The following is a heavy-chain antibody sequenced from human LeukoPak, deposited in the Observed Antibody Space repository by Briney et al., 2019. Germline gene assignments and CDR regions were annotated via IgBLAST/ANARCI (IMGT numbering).Heavy chain of an antibody. CDR2: IYTSGST. D-gene: IGHD6-13*01. V-gene: IGHV4-61*02. Sequence: SETLSLTCTVTGGSIRSGSYYWSWIRKPAGKGLQGIVRIYTSGSTNYTPSLKSRVTISVDTSKNQFSLKLSSVTAADTAVYYCARGSLGSSWSYYYYYMDVWGKGTTATVSS. CDR1: GGSIRSGSYY. CDR3: ARGSLGSSWSYYYYYMDV. J-gene: IGHJ6*03.